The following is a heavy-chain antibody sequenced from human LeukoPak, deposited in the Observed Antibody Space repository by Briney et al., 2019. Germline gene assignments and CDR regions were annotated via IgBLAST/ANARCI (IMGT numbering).Heavy chain of an antibody. CDR2: ISSSGSTI. J-gene: IGHJ4*02. D-gene: IGHD3-10*01. CDR1: GFTFSSYS. Sequence: PGGSLRLSCAASGFTFSSYSMSWVRQAPGKGLEWVSYISSSGSTIYYADSVKGRFTISRDNAKNSLYLQMNSLRAEDTAVYYCARNYFGSGLFDYWGQGTLVTVSS. V-gene: IGHV3-48*04. CDR3: ARNYFGSGLFDY.